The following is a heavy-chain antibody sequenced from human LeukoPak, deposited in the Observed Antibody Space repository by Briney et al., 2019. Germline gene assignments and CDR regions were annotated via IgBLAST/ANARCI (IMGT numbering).Heavy chain of an antibody. D-gene: IGHD2-2*01. CDR1: GYTFTSYD. Sequence: ASVTVSCKASGYTFTSYDINWVRQATGQGLEWMGWMNPNSGNTGYAQKFQGRVTMTRNTSISTAYMELSSLRSEDTAVYYCARGADIVVPEGYMDVWGKGTTVTISS. CDR3: ARGADIVVPEGYMDV. V-gene: IGHV1-8*01. CDR2: MNPNSGNT. J-gene: IGHJ6*03.